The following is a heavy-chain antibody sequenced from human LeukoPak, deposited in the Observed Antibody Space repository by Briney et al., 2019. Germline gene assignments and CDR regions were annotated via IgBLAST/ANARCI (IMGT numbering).Heavy chain of an antibody. CDR3: ARVVYGDYVPSY. J-gene: IGHJ4*02. CDR2: ISAYNGNT. V-gene: IGHV1-18*01. D-gene: IGHD4-17*01. CDR1: GYTFTSYG. Sequence: ASVKVSCKASGYTFTSYGISWVRQAPGQGLEWMGWISAYNGNTNYAQKFQGRVTMTRNTSISTAYMELSSLRSEDTAVYYCARVVYGDYVPSYWGQGTLVTVSS.